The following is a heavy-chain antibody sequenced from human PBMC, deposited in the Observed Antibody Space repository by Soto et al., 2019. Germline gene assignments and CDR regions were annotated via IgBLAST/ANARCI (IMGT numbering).Heavy chain of an antibody. V-gene: IGHV4-59*01. J-gene: IGHJ4*02. CDR1: GGSISSYY. CDR2: IYYRGST. D-gene: IGHD6-6*01. CDR3: ARIKGSYSSSSSFDY. Sequence: SETLSLTCTVSGGSISSYYWSWIRQPPGKGLVWIGYIYYRGSTNYNPSLKSRVTISVDTSKNQFSLKLSSVTAADTAVYYCARIKGSYSSSSSFDYWGQGTLVTVPQ.